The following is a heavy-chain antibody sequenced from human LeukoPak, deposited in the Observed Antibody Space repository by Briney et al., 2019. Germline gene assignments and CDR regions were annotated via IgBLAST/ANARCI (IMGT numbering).Heavy chain of an antibody. J-gene: IGHJ5*02. Sequence: GGSLRLSCAASGFTFSSYWMSWVRQAPGKGLEWVANIKQDGSEKYYVDSVKGRFTISRDNAKNSLYLQMNSLRAEDTAVYYCARGSRGIAGATRGFDPWGQGTLVTVSS. V-gene: IGHV3-7*01. CDR3: ARGSRGIAGATRGFDP. D-gene: IGHD6-13*01. CDR2: IKQDGSEK. CDR1: GFTFSSYW.